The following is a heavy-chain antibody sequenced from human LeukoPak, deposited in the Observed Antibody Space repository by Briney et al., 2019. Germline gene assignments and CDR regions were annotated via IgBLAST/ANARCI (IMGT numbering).Heavy chain of an antibody. J-gene: IGHJ4*02. D-gene: IGHD3-22*01. Sequence: GGSLRLSCAASGFTFSSYSMNWVRQAPWKGLEWVSYISSSSSTIYYADSVKGRFTISRDNAKNSLYLQMNSLRAEDTAVYYCARAKYYYDSSGYYLDYWGQGTLVTVSS. V-gene: IGHV3-48*04. CDR1: GFTFSSYS. CDR3: ARAKYYYDSSGYYLDY. CDR2: ISSSSSTI.